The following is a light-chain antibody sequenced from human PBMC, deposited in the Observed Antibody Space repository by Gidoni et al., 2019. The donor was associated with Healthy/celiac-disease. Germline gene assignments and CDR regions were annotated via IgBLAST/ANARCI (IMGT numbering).Light chain of an antibody. J-gene: IGLJ2*01. CDR3: QVWDSSSDHPV. CDR2: YDS. Sequence: SYVLTPPPSVSVAPGKTARSTCGGNNIGSKSVHWYQQKPGQAPGLVFYYDSARPSGIPERFSGSNSGNTATLTISRVEAGDEADYYCQVWDSSSDHPVFGGGTKLTVL. CDR1: NIGSKS. V-gene: IGLV3-21*04.